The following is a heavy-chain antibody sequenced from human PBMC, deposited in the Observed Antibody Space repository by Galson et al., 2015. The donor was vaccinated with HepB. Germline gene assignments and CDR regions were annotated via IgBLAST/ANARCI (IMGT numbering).Heavy chain of an antibody. V-gene: IGHV3-30*18. CDR1: GFTFSSYG. CDR2: ISYDGSNK. Sequence: SLRLSCAASGFTFSSYGMHWVRQAPGKGLEWVAVISYDGSNKYYADSVKGRFTISRDNSKNTLYLQMNSLRAEDTAVYYCAKIVSYLRFLERNEPPVAFDIWGQGTMVTVSS. CDR3: AKIVSYLRFLERNEPPVAFDI. D-gene: IGHD3-3*01. J-gene: IGHJ3*02.